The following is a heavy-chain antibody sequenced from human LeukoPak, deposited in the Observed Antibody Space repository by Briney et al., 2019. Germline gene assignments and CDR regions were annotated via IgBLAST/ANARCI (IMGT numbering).Heavy chain of an antibody. Sequence: SETLSLTCTVSGGPISSGDFYWTWIRQPPGKGLEWIGYIYYNGSTYYNPSFKSRVTISADMSENQFFLKLNSVTDADTAVFYCARGYFWSGEFDFWGQGTLVTVSS. CDR1: GGPISSGDFY. CDR2: IYYNGST. J-gene: IGHJ4*02. D-gene: IGHD3-3*01. V-gene: IGHV4-30-4*08. CDR3: ARGYFWSGEFDF.